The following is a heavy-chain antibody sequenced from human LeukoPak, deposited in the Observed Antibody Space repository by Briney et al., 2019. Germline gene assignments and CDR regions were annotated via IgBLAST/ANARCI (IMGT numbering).Heavy chain of an antibody. CDR1: GGTFSSYA. CDR3: ARGPYNWNYVDYYYMDV. J-gene: IGHJ6*03. D-gene: IGHD1-7*01. Sequence: SVKVSCKASGGTFSSYAISWVRQAPGQGLEWMGGIIPIFGTANYAQKFQGRVTITADKSTSTAYMELSSLRSEDTAVYYCARGPYNWNYVDYYYMDVWGKGTTVTVSS. CDR2: IIPIFGTA. V-gene: IGHV1-69*06.